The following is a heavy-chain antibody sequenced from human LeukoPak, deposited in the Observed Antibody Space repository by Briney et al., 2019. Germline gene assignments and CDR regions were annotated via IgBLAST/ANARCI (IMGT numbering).Heavy chain of an antibody. CDR1: GYTFTGYY. CDR3: ATPQDPMVRGVNWYFDL. J-gene: IGHJ2*01. V-gene: IGHV1-2*02. CDR2: INPNCGGT. Sequence: ASVKVSCKASGYTFTGYYMHWVRQAPGQGLEWMGWINPNCGGTNYAQKFQGRVTMTRDKSISTAYMELSRLRSDDTAVYYCATPQDPMVRGVNWYFDLWGRGTLVTVSS. D-gene: IGHD3-10*01.